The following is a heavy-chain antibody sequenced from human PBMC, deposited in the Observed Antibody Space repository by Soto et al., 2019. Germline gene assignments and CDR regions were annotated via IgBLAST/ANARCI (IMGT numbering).Heavy chain of an antibody. D-gene: IGHD3-22*01. CDR2: ISYDGSNK. V-gene: IGHV3-30*18. J-gene: IGHJ4*02. CDR1: GFTFSSYG. Sequence: QVQLVESGGGVGQPGRSLRLSCAASGFTFSSYGMHWVRQAPGKGLEWVAVISYDGSNKYYADSVKGRFTISRDNSKNTLYLQMNSLRAEDTAVYYCAKDEGITMIVYYWGQGTLVTVSS. CDR3: AKDEGITMIVYY.